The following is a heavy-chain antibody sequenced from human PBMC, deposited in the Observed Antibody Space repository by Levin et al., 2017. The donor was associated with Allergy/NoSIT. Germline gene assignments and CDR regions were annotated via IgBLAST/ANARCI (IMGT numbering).Heavy chain of an antibody. CDR3: ARPHKKWLVYFDY. J-gene: IGHJ4*02. CDR1: GGSFSGYY. V-gene: IGHV4-34*01. D-gene: IGHD6-19*01. CDR2: INHSGST. Sequence: PSETLSLTCAVYGGSFSGYYWSWIRQPPGKGLEWIGEINHSGSTNYNPSLKSRVTISVDTSKNQFSLKLSSVTAADTAVYYCARPHKKWLVYFDYWGQGTLVTVSS.